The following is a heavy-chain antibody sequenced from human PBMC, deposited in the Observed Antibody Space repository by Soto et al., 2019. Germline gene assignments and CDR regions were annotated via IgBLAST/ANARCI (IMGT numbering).Heavy chain of an antibody. D-gene: IGHD6-6*01. CDR2: IIPIFGTA. V-gene: IGHV1-69*13. CDR3: ARGRSIGQLVQHYYYYGMDV. Sequence: SVKVSCKASGGTFSSYAISWVRQAPGQGLEWMGGIIPIFGTANYAQKFQGRVTITADESTSTAYMELSSLRSEDTAVYYCARGRSIGQLVQHYYYYGMDVWCQGTTVTVSS. CDR1: GGTFSSYA. J-gene: IGHJ6*02.